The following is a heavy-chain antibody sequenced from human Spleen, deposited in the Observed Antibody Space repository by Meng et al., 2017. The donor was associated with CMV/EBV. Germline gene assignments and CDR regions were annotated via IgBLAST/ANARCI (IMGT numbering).Heavy chain of an antibody. CDR3: AKYDSSGYYN. J-gene: IGHJ4*02. CDR2: IYYSGST. Sequence: CTVSCGSISGSEYYWSWIRQSPGKGLEWIGYIYYSGSTFYNPSLKSRLTISVDTSKNQFSLKLSSVTAADTAVYYCAKYDSSGYYNWGQGTLVTVSS. D-gene: IGHD3-22*01. V-gene: IGHV4-30-4*08. CDR1: CGSISGSEYY.